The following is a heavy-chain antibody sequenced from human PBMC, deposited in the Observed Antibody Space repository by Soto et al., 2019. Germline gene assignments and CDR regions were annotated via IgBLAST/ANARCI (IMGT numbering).Heavy chain of an antibody. CDR2: ISGSGGST. CDR1: GFTFSSYA. J-gene: IGHJ4*02. Sequence: GGSLRLSCAASGFTFSSYAMSWVRQAPGKGLEWVSAISGSGGSTYYADSVKGRFTISRDNSKNTLYLQMNSLRAEDTAVYYCAKDPAMVRGVITYYFDYWGQGTLVTVSS. CDR3: AKDPAMVRGVITYYFDY. D-gene: IGHD3-10*01. V-gene: IGHV3-23*01.